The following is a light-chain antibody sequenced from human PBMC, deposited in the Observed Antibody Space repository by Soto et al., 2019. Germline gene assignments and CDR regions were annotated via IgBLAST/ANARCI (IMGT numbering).Light chain of an antibody. CDR1: RSNIGSNT. CDR3: SSWDDMLSGPV. Sequence: QSALTQPPSASGAPGQRVTISCSGSRSNIGSNTVHWYQQFPGTAPKLLVYRTDHRPSGVPDRFSCSKSGTSASLAISGLQSADEAYYYCSSWDDMLSGPVLGGGTKLTVL. V-gene: IGLV1-44*01. CDR2: RTD. J-gene: IGLJ2*01.